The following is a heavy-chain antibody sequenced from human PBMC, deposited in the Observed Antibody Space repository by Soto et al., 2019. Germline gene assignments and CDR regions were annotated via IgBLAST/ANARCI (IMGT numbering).Heavy chain of an antibody. J-gene: IGHJ6*02. V-gene: IGHV1-46*01. CDR2: INPSGGST. CDR3: ARDRGCSGGSCYSGYYYGMDV. Sequence: ASVKVSCKASGYTFSSYYMHWVRQAPGQGLEWMGIINPSGGSTSYAQKFQGRVTMTRDTSTSTVYMELNSLRSEDTAVYYCARDRGCSGGSCYSGYYYGMDVWGQGTTVTVSS. D-gene: IGHD2-15*01. CDR1: GYTFSSYY.